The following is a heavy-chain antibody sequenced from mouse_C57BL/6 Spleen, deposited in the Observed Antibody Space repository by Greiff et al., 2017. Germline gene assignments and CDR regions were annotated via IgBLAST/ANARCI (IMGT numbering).Heavy chain of an antibody. CDR1: GYTFTEYT. J-gene: IGHJ4*01. CDR2: FYPGSGSI. CDR3: ARHEVEVYYEYDRGAMDD. V-gene: IGHV1-62-2*01. D-gene: IGHD2-4*01. Sequence: VQLQQSGAELVKPGASVKLSCKASGYTFTEYTIHWVKQRSGQGLEWIGWFYPGSGSIKYNEKFKDKATLTADKSTITVYMELSRLTSEDSAVLYCARHEVEVYYEYDRGAMDDWGQGTSVTVSS.